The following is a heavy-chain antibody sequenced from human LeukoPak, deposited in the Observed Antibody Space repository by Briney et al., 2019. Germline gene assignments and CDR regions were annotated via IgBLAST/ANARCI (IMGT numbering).Heavy chain of an antibody. CDR2: IYYSGST. Sequence: SETLSLTCTVSGGSISSYYWSWIRQPPGKGLEWIGYIYYSGSTNYNPSLKSRVTISVDTSKNQFSLKLSSVTAADTAVYYCARDVVGGYYDSSGYSTDAFDIWGQGTMVTVSS. J-gene: IGHJ3*02. D-gene: IGHD3-22*01. CDR1: GGSISSYY. CDR3: ARDVVGGYYDSSGYSTDAFDI. V-gene: IGHV4-59*01.